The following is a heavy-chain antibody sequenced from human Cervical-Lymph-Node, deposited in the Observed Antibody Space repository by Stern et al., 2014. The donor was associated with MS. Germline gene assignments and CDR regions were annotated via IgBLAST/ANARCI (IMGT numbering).Heavy chain of an antibody. CDR3: ARRGLGYDGADH. Sequence: EMQLVESGAEVIKPGESLKISCKVSGYSFANFWIGWVRQVPGKGLEWMGIIYPGDCEPRYSPSFQGQVTLSADESISTAYLQWSSLKASDTGIYYCARRGLGYDGADHWGQGALVTVSS. V-gene: IGHV5-51*03. J-gene: IGHJ4*02. CDR1: GYSFANFW. D-gene: IGHD3-16*01. CDR2: IYPGDCEP.